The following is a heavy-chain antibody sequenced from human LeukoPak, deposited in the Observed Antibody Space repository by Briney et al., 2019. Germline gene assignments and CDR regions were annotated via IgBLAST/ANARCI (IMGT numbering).Heavy chain of an antibody. CDR2: INPNSGGT. D-gene: IGHD6-19*01. CDR1: GYXFTGYY. CDR3: AIAVAVAGNYGTTNRFFDY. Sequence: ASVKVSCKASGYXFTGYYIHWVRQAPGQGLEWMGWINPNSGGTTYAQKFQGRATMTRDTSISTAYMELTRLRSDGTAVYYCAIAVAVAGNYGTTNRFFDYWGQGTLVTVSS. J-gene: IGHJ4*02. V-gene: IGHV1-2*02.